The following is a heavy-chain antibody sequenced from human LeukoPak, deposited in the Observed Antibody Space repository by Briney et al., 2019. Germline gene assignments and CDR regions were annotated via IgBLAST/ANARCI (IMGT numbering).Heavy chain of an antibody. D-gene: IGHD6-19*01. CDR2: INHSGST. CDR3: ARHRPFIAVVRWFDP. J-gene: IGHJ5*02. CDR1: GGSFSGYY. V-gene: IGHV4-34*01. Sequence: NTSETLSLTCAVYGGSFSGYYWSWIRQPPGKGLEWIGEINHSGSTNYNPSLKSRVTISVDTSKNQFSLKLSSVTAADTAVYYCARHRPFIAVVRWFDPWGQGTLVTVSS.